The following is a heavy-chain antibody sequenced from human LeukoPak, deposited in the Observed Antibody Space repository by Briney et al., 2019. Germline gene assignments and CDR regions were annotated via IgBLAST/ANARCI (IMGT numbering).Heavy chain of an antibody. D-gene: IGHD6-13*01. Sequence: SVKVSCKASGGTFSSYAISWVRQAPGQGLEWMGGIIPIFGTANYAQKFQGRVTITADESTSTAYMELSSLRSEDTAVYYCARRRWVEQLRNDAFDIWGQGTMVTVSS. CDR2: IIPIFGTA. V-gene: IGHV1-69*13. CDR1: GGTFSSYA. CDR3: ARRRWVEQLRNDAFDI. J-gene: IGHJ3*02.